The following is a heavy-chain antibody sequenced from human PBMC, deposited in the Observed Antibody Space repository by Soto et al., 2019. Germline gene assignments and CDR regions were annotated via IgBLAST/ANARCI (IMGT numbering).Heavy chain of an antibody. J-gene: IGHJ4*02. D-gene: IGHD1-7*01. V-gene: IGHV3-21*01. CDR1: GFTFTRYS. CDR2: ISSTTNYI. CDR3: ARGGWNYENAFDL. Sequence: GGSLRLSCAASGFTFTRYSMNWVRQAPGKGLEWVSSISSTTNYIYYTDSVKGRFIISRDNAKESLYLEMNSLRPEDTAVYYCARGGWNYENAFDLWGQGTLVTVSS.